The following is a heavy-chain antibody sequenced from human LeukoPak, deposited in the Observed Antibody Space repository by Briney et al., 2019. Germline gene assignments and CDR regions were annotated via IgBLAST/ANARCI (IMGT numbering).Heavy chain of an antibody. D-gene: IGHD2-15*01. Sequence: GRSLRLSCAASGFTFSSYSMHWVRQAPGKGLEWVAVISYDGSNKYYADSVTGRFTISRDNSKNTLYLQMNSLRAEDTAVYYCAKEQDLKGYCSGGSCYDLDYWGQGTLVTVSS. CDR2: ISYDGSNK. CDR1: GFTFSSYS. J-gene: IGHJ4*02. V-gene: IGHV3-30*18. CDR3: AKEQDLKGYCSGGSCYDLDY.